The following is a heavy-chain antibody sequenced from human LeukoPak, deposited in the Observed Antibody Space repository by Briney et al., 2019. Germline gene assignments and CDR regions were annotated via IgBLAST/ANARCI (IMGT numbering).Heavy chain of an antibody. CDR1: GFTFSSYW. CDR3: AKDRFDYVWGRTGHFDY. D-gene: IGHD3-16*01. J-gene: IGHJ4*02. Sequence: PGGSLRLSCAASGFTFSSYWMTWVRQAPGKGLEWVAFIRYDGSNEYYADSLKGRFTISRDNSKNTLYLQMNSLRPEDTAVYYCAKDRFDYVWGRTGHFDYWGQGTLVTVSS. V-gene: IGHV3-30*02. CDR2: IRYDGSNE.